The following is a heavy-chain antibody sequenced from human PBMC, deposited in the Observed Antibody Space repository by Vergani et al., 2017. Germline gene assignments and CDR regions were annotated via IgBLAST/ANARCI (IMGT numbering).Heavy chain of an antibody. Sequence: QVQLQQWGAGLLKPSETLSLTCAVYGGSFSGYYWSWIRQPPGKGLEWIGEINHSGSTNYHPSLKSRVTISVDTSKNQFSLKLSSVTAAETAMYYCARHQGLNYYDSSGYLGYWGQGTLVTVSS. CDR2: INHSGST. V-gene: IGHV4-34*01. CDR3: ARHQGLNYYDSSGYLGY. CDR1: GGSFSGYY. J-gene: IGHJ4*02. D-gene: IGHD3-22*01.